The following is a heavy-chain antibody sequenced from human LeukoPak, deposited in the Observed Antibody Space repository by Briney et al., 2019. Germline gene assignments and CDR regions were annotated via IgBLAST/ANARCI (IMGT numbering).Heavy chain of an antibody. D-gene: IGHD3-3*01. CDR2: IYYSGSP. V-gene: IGHV4-31*03. J-gene: IGHJ5*02. CDR1: GGSISRGGYY. CDR3: AAEEYYDFWSGYLEFAAPGRFDP. Sequence: SQTLSLTCTVSGGSISRGGYYWRWIRQHPGKGLEWIGYIYYSGSPYYNPSLKSRVTISVDTSKNQFSLKLSSVTAADTAVYYCAAEEYYDFWSGYLEFAAPGRFDPWGQGTLVTVSS.